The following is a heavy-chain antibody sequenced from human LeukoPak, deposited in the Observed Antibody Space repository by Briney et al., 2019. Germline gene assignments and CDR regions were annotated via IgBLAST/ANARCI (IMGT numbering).Heavy chain of an antibody. J-gene: IGHJ4*02. D-gene: IGHD1-20*01. Sequence: GGSLRLSCVVSGLTFTNAWMSWVRQAPGKGLEWVGRIKSKTDGGTTDYPAPVKRRFTISRDDSKNTVYLQMNSLKTEDTAVYYCTTDNFSGYWGQGTLVTVSS. CDR2: IKSKTDGGTT. CDR3: TTDNFSGY. V-gene: IGHV3-15*01. CDR1: GLTFTNAW.